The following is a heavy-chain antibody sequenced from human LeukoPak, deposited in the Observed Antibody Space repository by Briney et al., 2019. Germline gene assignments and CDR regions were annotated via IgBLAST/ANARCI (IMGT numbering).Heavy chain of an antibody. Sequence: SETLSLTCAVTGGSISNGNWWSWVRQPPGKGLEWIGEILYSGSTNYNPSLKSRVTISVDTSKNQFSLKLSSVTAADTAVYYCARSPPRYCSGGSCFPDWGQGTLVTVSS. J-gene: IGHJ4*02. CDR2: ILYSGST. V-gene: IGHV4-4*02. D-gene: IGHD2-15*01. CDR1: GGSISNGNW. CDR3: ARSPPRYCSGGSCFPD.